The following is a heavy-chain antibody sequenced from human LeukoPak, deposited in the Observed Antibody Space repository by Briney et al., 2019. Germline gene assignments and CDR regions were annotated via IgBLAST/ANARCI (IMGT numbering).Heavy chain of an antibody. V-gene: IGHV3-30*18. Sequence: GGSLRLSCAASGFTFSSYGMHWVRQAPSKGLEWVAVISYDGSNKYYADSVKGRFTISRDNSKNTLYLQMNSLRAEDTAVYYCAKDSKLRSYYYYYGMDVWGKGTTVTVSS. J-gene: IGHJ6*04. CDR2: ISYDGSNK. D-gene: IGHD4-17*01. CDR1: GFTFSSYG. CDR3: AKDSKLRSYYYYYGMDV.